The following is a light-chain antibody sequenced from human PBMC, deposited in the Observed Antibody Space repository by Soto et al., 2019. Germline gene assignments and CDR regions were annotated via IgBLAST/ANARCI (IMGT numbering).Light chain of an antibody. CDR2: DAS. V-gene: IGKV1-5*01. CDR3: QQYTGYSRT. Sequence: DIKMTQPPSTLSASVGDRVTITCRASQSISSWLAWYQQKPGKAPKLLIYDASSLESGVPSRFSGSGSGTEFTLTISSMQPDDFATYYCQQYTGYSRTFGQGTKV. J-gene: IGKJ1*01. CDR1: QSISSW.